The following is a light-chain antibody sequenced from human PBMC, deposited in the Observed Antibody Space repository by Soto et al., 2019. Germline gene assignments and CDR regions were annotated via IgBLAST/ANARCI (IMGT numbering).Light chain of an antibody. V-gene: IGKV1-39*01. J-gene: IGKJ2*01. CDR3: QHSYSTPMYT. CDR1: QSISSY. Sequence: GDRVTITCRASQSISSYLNWYQQKPGKAPKLLIYAASSLQSGVPSRFSGSGSGTDFTLTISSRQPEDFATYYCQHSYSTPMYTFGQGTKLEIK. CDR2: AAS.